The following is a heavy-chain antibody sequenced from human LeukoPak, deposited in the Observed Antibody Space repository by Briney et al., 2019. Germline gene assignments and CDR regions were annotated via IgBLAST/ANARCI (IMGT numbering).Heavy chain of an antibody. CDR2: ISGSGGST. J-gene: IGHJ4*02. CDR3: AKSRISTMVRGVGGLIDY. V-gene: IGHV3-23*01. Sequence: PGGSLRLSCAASGFTFSSYAMSWVRQAPGKGLEWVSAISGSGGSTYYADSVKGRFTISRDNSKNTLYLQMNSLRAEDTAVYYCAKSRISTMVRGVGGLIDYWGQGTLVTVS. D-gene: IGHD3-10*01. CDR1: GFTFSSYA.